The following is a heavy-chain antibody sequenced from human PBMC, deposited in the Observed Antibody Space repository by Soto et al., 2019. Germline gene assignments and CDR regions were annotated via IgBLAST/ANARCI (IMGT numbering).Heavy chain of an antibody. CDR3: AKYGAGNYGAYALDI. CDR2: INPGGREK. V-gene: IGHV3-7*01. D-gene: IGHD3-10*01. CDR1: GFIFGNYW. J-gene: IGHJ3*02. Sequence: GGSLRLCCAASGFIFGNYWMSWVRKAPGKGLEWVANINPGGREKNYVDSVKGRFSIFRDDAEKSHHLQMNSLRVEDTAVYYCAKYGAGNYGAYALDIWGQGTMVTVSS.